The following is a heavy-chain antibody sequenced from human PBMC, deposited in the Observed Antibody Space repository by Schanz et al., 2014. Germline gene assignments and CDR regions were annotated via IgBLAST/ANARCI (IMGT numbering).Heavy chain of an antibody. V-gene: IGHV3-30*04. D-gene: IGHD6-19*01. Sequence: VNLVESGGGLVQPGTSLRLSCAASGFTFSNFAMHWVRQAPGKGLEWVTIISHDGSIQYGADSVKGRFTLSRDNSKNTMDLQMNSLRPEDTAVYYCGRDYSGGALDYWGQGTLVTVSS. J-gene: IGHJ4*02. CDR3: GRDYSGGALDY. CDR2: ISHDGSIQ. CDR1: GFTFSNFA.